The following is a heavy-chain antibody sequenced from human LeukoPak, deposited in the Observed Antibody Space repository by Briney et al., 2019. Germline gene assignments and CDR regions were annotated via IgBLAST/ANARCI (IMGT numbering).Heavy chain of an antibody. CDR2: IASDGSST. J-gene: IGHJ4*02. CDR1: GFTFSSYW. Sequence: GGSLRLSCAASGFTFSSYWMNWVRQAPGKGLVWVSRIASDGSSTTYADSVKGRFSISRDNAKNTLYLQMNSLRVEDTAVYYCARSRPHGNDYWGQGTLVTVSS. CDR3: ARSRPHGNDY. D-gene: IGHD4-23*01. V-gene: IGHV3-74*01.